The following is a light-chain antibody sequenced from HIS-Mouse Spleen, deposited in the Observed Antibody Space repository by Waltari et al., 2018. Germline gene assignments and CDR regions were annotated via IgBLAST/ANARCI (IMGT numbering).Light chain of an antibody. CDR3: YSTDSSGNHRV. CDR1: ALPKKY. Sequence: SYELTQPPSVSVSPGQTARITCSGDALPKKYAYWYQQKSGQAPVLVIYEDSKLPSGNPERFSGSSSGTMATLTISGAQVEDEADYYCYSTDSSGNHRVFGGGTKLTVL. V-gene: IGLV3-10*01. J-gene: IGLJ2*01. CDR2: EDS.